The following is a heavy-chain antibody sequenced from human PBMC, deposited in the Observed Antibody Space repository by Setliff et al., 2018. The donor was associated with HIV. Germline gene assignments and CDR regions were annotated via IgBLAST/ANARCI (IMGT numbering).Heavy chain of an antibody. CDR3: ARSGALATSTWSPFDY. CDR2: INHSRST. Sequence: SETLSLTCAVYGGSFSGYFWSWIRQSPGKGLQWIGEINHSRSTTYNPSLKSRVTISVDTSKNQFSLKLSAVTAADTALYYCARSGALATSTWSPFDYWGHGNQVTVSS. D-gene: IGHD6-19*01. V-gene: IGHV4-34*01. CDR1: GGSFSGYF. J-gene: IGHJ4*01.